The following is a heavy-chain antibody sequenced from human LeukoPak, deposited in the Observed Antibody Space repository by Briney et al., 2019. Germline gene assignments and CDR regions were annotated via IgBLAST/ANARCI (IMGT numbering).Heavy chain of an antibody. CDR2: IYTSGST. D-gene: IGHD3-16*01. J-gene: IGHJ3*02. Sequence: SETLSLTCTVPGGSISSYYWSWIRQPAGKGLEWIGRIYTSGSTNYNPSLKSRVTISVDTSKNQFSLKLSSVTAADTAVYYCASIAPVPKGGNAFDIWGQGTMVTVSS. V-gene: IGHV4-4*07. CDR3: ASIAPVPKGGNAFDI. CDR1: GGSISSYY.